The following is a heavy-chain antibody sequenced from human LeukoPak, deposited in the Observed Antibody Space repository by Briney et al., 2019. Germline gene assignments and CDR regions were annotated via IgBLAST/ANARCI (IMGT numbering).Heavy chain of an antibody. CDR1: GFTFSSYA. J-gene: IGHJ4*02. V-gene: IGHV3-30-3*01. CDR3: ARDESSSWFDY. Sequence: GGSLRLSCAASGFTFSSYAMHWVRQAPGKGLEWVAVISYDGSNKYYADSVKGRFTISRDNSKNTLYLQMNSLRAEDTAVYYCARDESSSWFDYWGQGTLVTVSP. D-gene: IGHD6-13*01. CDR2: ISYDGSNK.